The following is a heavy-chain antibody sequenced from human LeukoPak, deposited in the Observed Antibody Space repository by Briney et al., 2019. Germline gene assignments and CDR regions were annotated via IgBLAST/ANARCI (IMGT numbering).Heavy chain of an antibody. V-gene: IGHV3-23*01. CDR2: ISDSGSIT. D-gene: IGHD6-19*01. CDR1: GFTFSSYA. CDR3: AKVEGVAGPGDY. Sequence: HSGGSLRLSCAASGFTFSSYAMSWVRQAPGKGLEWVSAISDSGSITYYADSVKGRPTISRDNSKNTLYLQMNSLRVEDTAVYYCAKVEGVAGPGDYWGQGTLVTVS. J-gene: IGHJ4*02.